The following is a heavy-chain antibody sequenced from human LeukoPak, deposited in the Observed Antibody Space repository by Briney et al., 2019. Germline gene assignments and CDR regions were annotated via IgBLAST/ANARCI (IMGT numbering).Heavy chain of an antibody. D-gene: IGHD2-15*01. CDR2: INPSGGST. J-gene: IGHJ6*02. CDR3: AREEVVVAATHDYYSGMDV. Sequence: ASVKVSCKASGYTFTSYFMHWVRQAPGHGLEWMGIINPSGGSTTYAQKFQGRVTMARDTSTSTVYMELSSLRSEATAVYYRAREEVVVAATHDYYSGMDVWGQGTTVTVSS. CDR1: GYTFTSYF. V-gene: IGHV1-46*01.